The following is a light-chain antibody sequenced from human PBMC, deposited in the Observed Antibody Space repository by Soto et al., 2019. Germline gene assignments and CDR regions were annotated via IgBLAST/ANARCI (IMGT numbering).Light chain of an antibody. CDR3: QQYNNWPIT. CDR2: GAS. V-gene: IGKV3D-15*01. J-gene: IGKJ5*01. CDR1: QNVGSN. Sequence: EIVMTHSPATLSVSPGERATLSCRASQNVGSNLAWYQQKPGRAPRLLIYGASTRATGIPARFSGGGSVTEFTLTISSLQSEDFAVYYCQQYNNWPITFGQGTRLEIK.